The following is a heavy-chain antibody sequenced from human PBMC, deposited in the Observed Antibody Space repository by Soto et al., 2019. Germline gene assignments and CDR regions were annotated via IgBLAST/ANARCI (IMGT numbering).Heavy chain of an antibody. V-gene: IGHV3-33*01. J-gene: IGHJ4*02. CDR2: IWYDGSNE. D-gene: IGHD3-16*01. CDR1: GFRFSGYA. Sequence: QVQLVESGGGVVQPGRSLRLSCAASGFRFSGYAMHWVRQAPGKGLEWVSVIWYDGSNENYADPVRGRFTISRDDSKNMVYLQMTSLRDEDTALDSRPRAGPSNYGEQPFHYWGQGTLVTVSS. CDR3: PRAGPSNYGEQPFHY.